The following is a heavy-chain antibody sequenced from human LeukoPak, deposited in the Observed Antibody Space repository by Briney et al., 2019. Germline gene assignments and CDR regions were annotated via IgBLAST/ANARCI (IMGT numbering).Heavy chain of an antibody. J-gene: IGHJ5*02. Sequence: PSETLSLTCTVSGGSISSSSYYWGWIRQPPGKGLEWIGSIYYSGSTYYNPSLKSRVTISVDTSKNQFSLKLSSVTAADTAVYYCARVVDTAMVEGDQNWFDPWGQGTLVTVSS. CDR2: IYYSGST. D-gene: IGHD5-18*01. CDR1: GGSISSSSYY. CDR3: ARVVDTAMVEGDQNWFDP. V-gene: IGHV4-39*07.